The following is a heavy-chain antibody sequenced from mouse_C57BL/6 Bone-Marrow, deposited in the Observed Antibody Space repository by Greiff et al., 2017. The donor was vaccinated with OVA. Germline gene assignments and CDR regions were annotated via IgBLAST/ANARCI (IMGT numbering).Heavy chain of an antibody. CDR1: GYTFTSYW. CDR3: ARWVITTVGYAMDY. Sequence: VQLQQPGAELVKPGASVKMSCKASGYTFTSYWLTWVKQRPGQGLEWIGDIYPGSGSTNYNENFKSKATLSVDTASSRAYMQLSSLTSEYSAVYYCARWVITTVGYAMDYWGQGTSVTVSS. J-gene: IGHJ4*01. V-gene: IGHV1-55*01. CDR2: IYPGSGST. D-gene: IGHD1-1*01.